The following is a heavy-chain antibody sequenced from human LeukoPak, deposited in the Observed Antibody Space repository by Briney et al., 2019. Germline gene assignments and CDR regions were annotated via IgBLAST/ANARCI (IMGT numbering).Heavy chain of an antibody. V-gene: IGHV4-39*01. CDR2: IYYSGTT. J-gene: IGHJ4*02. D-gene: IGHD2-8*02. CDR1: GVSITSSSYY. Sequence: PSETLSLTCTVSGVSITSSSYYWGWIRQPPGKGLEWLGSIYYSGTTYYNPSLKSRVTISVDTSKNQFSLKLTSVTAADTAVYYCARSVAGGKYFFDDWGQGTLVTVSS. CDR3: ARSVAGGKYFFDD.